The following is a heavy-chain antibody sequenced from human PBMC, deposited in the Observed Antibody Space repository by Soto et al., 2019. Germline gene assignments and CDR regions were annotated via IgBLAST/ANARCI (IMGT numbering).Heavy chain of an antibody. CDR2: INHSGST. V-gene: IGHV4-34*01. CDR3: ARAAPRYCSGGSCYSGXDY. J-gene: IGHJ4*02. Sequence: SETLSLTCAVYGWSFSGYYWSWIRQPPGKGLEWIGEINHSGSTNYNPSLKSRVTISVDTSKNQFSLKLSSVTAADTAVYYCARAAPRYCSGGSCYSGXDYWGQGTLVTVSS. CDR1: GWSFSGYY. D-gene: IGHD2-15*01.